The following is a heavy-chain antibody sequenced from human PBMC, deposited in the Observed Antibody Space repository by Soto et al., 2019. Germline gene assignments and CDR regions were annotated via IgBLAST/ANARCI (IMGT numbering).Heavy chain of an antibody. CDR3: ARDSWFDT. V-gene: IGHV3-48*02. CDR2: ISSSSSTI. J-gene: IGHJ5*02. Sequence: EVQLVESGGGLVQPGGSLRLSCAASGFTFSSYSMNWVRQAPGKGLEWVRQAPGKGLEWVSYISSSSSTIYYAESVKGRFTISRDNAKNSVYLQMNSLRDEDTAVYYCARDSWFDTWGQGTLVTVSS. CDR1: GFTFSSYS.